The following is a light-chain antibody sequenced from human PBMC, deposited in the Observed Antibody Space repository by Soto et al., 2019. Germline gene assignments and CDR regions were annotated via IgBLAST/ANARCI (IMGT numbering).Light chain of an antibody. V-gene: IGLV2-14*01. J-gene: IGLJ2*01. CDR2: DVS. Sequence: QSALPQPASVSGSPGQSITISCSGTSSDVGGYNYVSWYQQHPGKAPKLMIYDVSNRPSGVSNRFSGSKSGNTASLTISGLQAEDEADYYCISYTSSSTPVVFGGGTKLTVL. CDR3: ISYTSSSTPVV. CDR1: SSDVGGYNY.